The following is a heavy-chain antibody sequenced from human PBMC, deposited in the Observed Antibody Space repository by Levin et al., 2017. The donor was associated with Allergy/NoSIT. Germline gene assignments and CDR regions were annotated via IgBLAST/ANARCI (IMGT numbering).Heavy chain of an antibody. J-gene: IGHJ4*02. CDR1: GGSISTTNW. CDR2: ISLGGTT. V-gene: IGHV4-4*02. CDR3: ARAVVGWTPADY. D-gene: IGHD2-15*01. Sequence: PSETLSLTCAVSGGSISTTNWWSWVRQPPGKGLEWIGEISLGGTTNYNPSLKSRVTMSLDRSKNQFSLKLSSVTAADTAVYYCARAVVGWTPADYWGQGTLVTVSS.